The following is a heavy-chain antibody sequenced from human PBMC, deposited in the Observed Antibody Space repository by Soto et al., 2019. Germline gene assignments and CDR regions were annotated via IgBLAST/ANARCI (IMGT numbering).Heavy chain of an antibody. V-gene: IGHV2-5*02. CDR2: NYWDDDK. Sequence: QITLKESGPTLVKPTQTLTLTCTFSGFSLSTSGVGVAWIRQPPGKALEWLAINYWDDDKRYRPSLETRLPITNEPTDIRGVLTMSNVASVETATNFSAFPIWSGGSSIWSSYAGKDVWGQGTTVIVSS. CDR1: GFSLSTSGVG. CDR3: AFPIWSGGSSIWSSYAGKDV. D-gene: IGHD2-15*01. J-gene: IGHJ6*02.